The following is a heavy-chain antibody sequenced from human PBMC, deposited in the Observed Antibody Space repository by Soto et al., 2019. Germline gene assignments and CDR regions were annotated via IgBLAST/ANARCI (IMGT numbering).Heavy chain of an antibody. D-gene: IGHD3-10*01. J-gene: IGHJ5*02. CDR3: ARSPIRNGSGAGWFDP. V-gene: IGHV1-18*04. CDR1: GYTXTSYG. Sequence: SXKVSFKAAGYTXTSYGIGWVRQAPGQGLGWMGWITAYNCNTNYAQKLQGRVTMTTATSTRKAYMELRSLRSDETAVYYCARSPIRNGSGAGWFDPWGQGNLVTVSP. CDR2: ITAYNCNT.